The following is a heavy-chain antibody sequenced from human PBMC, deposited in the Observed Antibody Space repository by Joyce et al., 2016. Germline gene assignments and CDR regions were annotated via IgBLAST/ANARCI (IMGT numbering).Heavy chain of an antibody. CDR2: ISAYNGNT. CDR1: GYTFTNFG. CDR3: ARDYYDSSSYPFDY. Sequence: QVQVVQSGAEVKEPGASVKVSCKTSGYTFTNFGISWVRQAPGQGLEWMGWISAYNGNTNYAQKFQGRVTMTTDTSTSTAYMELRSLRSDDTAVYYCARDYYDSSSYPFDYWGQGTLVTVSS. D-gene: IGHD3-22*01. J-gene: IGHJ4*02. V-gene: IGHV1-18*01.